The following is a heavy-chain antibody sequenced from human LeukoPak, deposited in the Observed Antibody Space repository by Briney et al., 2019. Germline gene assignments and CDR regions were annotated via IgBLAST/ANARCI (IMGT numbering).Heavy chain of an antibody. CDR3: ARHTWAEVPTILYYFDY. V-gene: IGHV4-34*01. J-gene: IGHJ4*02. CDR2: INHSGST. CDR1: GGSFSGYY. Sequence: SETLSLTCAVYGGSFSGYYWSWIRQPPGKGLEWIGEINHSGSTKHNPSLKSRVTISVDTSKNQISLKLSSVTAADTSVYYCARHTWAEVPTILYYFDYWGQGTLVTVSS. D-gene: IGHD1-26*01.